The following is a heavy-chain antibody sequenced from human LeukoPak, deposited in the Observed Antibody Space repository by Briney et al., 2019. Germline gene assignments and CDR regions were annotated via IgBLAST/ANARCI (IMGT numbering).Heavy chain of an antibody. Sequence: PSETLSLTCTVSGGSISSGGYYWSWIRQHPGKGLEWIGYIYYSGSIYYNPSLKSRVTMSVDTSKNQFSLKLSSVTAADTAVYYCARAQSGSYSSDAFDIWGQGTMVTVSS. CDR2: IYYSGSI. J-gene: IGHJ3*02. CDR3: ARAQSGSYSSDAFDI. V-gene: IGHV4-31*03. CDR1: GGSISSGGYY. D-gene: IGHD1-26*01.